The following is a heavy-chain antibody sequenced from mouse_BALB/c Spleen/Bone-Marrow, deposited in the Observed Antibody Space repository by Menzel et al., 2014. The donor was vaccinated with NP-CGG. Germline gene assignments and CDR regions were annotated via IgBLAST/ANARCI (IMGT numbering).Heavy chain of an antibody. Sequence: QVQLKESGAELAKPGASVKMSCKASGYTFTSYWMHWVKQRPGQGLEWIGYINPSTGYTEYNQKFKDKATLTADKSSSTAYMQLSSLTSEDSAVYYCARPPYYYGSSYDAMDYWGQVTSVTVSS. CDR2: INPSTGYT. CDR1: GYTFTSYW. J-gene: IGHJ4*01. D-gene: IGHD1-1*01. CDR3: ARPPYYYGSSYDAMDY. V-gene: IGHV1-7*01.